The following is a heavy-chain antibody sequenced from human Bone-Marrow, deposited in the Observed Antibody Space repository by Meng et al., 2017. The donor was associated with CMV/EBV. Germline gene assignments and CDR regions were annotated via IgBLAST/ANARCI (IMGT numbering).Heavy chain of an antibody. V-gene: IGHV1-2*02. J-gene: IGHJ4*02. Sequence: SGYTFTDYYRHWVRQAPGQGLEWMGWINPNIGVTNFAQQFQGRVTMTRDTSITTAYMELSRLMSADTAVYYCARGRSTTVTSPPLDFWGLGTLVTVSS. CDR1: GYTFTDYY. CDR3: ARGRSTTVTSPPLDF. CDR2: INPNIGVT. D-gene: IGHD4-17*01.